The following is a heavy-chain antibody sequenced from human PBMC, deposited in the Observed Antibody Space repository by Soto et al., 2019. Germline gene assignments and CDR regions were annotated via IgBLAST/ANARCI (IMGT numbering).Heavy chain of an antibody. J-gene: IGHJ6*02. CDR2: IDPSDSYT. Sequence: PGASLKISCKGSGYSFTSYWISWVRQMPGKGLEWMGRIDPSDSYTNYSPSFQGHVTISADKSISTAYLQWSSLKASDTAMYYCARHEGSLTIFGVVIIGGPDVWGQGTTVTVSS. CDR1: GYSFTSYW. V-gene: IGHV5-10-1*01. CDR3: ARHEGSLTIFGVVIIGGPDV. D-gene: IGHD3-3*01.